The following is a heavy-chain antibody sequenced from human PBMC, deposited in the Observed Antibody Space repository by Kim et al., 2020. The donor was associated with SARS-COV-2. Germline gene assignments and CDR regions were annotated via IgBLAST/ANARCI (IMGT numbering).Heavy chain of an antibody. D-gene: IGHD2-2*01. CDR3: VRRLLDAGSFSFDP. V-gene: IGHV4-4*02. Sequence: SETLSLTCAVSGGSISSTNWWTWVRQPPGKGLQWIGEIYHTGSTDYTPSLKSRVAISLDKSKNQFSLKLNSVTAADTAVYYCVRRLLDAGSFSFDPWGQGTLVTVSS. J-gene: IGHJ5*02. CDR1: GGSISSTNW. CDR2: IYHTGST.